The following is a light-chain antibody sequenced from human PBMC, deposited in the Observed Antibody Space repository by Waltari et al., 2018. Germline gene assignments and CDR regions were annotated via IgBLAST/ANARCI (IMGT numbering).Light chain of an antibody. V-gene: IGLV4-69*01. CDR2: VNSDGSN. Sequence: QLVLTQSPSASASLGASVKLTCTLSSGHSSNIIAWHQQQPEKGPRYLMKVNSDGSNSKGDEIPGRFSGSSSGAERYLTISSLQSEDEADYYCQTGGHGTWVFGGGTKLTVL. J-gene: IGLJ3*02. CDR3: QTGGHGTWV. CDR1: SGHSSNI.